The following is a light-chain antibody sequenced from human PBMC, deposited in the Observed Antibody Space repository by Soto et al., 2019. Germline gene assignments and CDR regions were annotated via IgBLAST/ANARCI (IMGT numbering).Light chain of an antibody. CDR1: SSDVGGYNY. CDR2: AVT. J-gene: IGLJ1*01. CDR3: SSYTSSSTL. Sequence: LTQPASVSGSPGQSITISCTGTSSDVGGYNYVPWYQQHPGKAPKLMIYAVTDRPSGVSSRFSGSKSGNTASLTISGLQAEDEADYYCSSYTSSSTLFGTGTKVTVL. V-gene: IGLV2-14*01.